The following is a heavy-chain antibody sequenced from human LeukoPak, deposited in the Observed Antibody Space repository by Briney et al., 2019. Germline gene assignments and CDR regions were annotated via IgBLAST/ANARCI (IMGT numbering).Heavy chain of an antibody. J-gene: IGHJ4*02. CDR1: GGSFSSYY. Sequence: SETLSLTCAVYGGSFSSYYWSWIRQPPGKGLEWIGYIYYSGSTNYNPSLKSRVTISVDTSKNQFSLKLSSVTAADTAVYYCARRARDLTYYFDYWGQGTLVTVSS. CDR2: IYYSGST. V-gene: IGHV4-59*08. CDR3: ARRARDLTYYFDY.